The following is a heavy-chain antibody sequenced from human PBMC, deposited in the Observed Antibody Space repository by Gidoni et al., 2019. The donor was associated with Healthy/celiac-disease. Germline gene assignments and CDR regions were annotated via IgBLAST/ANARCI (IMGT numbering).Heavy chain of an antibody. J-gene: IGHJ4*02. Sequence: EVQLVESGGGLVKPGGSLRLSCAASGFTFSSDSMNWVRQAPGKGVEWVSSISSSSSYIYYADSVNGRFTISRDNAKNSLYLQMNSLRAEDTAVYYCARGGYSYGPFSHFDYWGQGTLVTVSS. V-gene: IGHV3-21*01. CDR3: ARGGYSYGPFSHFDY. CDR2: ISSSSSYI. D-gene: IGHD5-18*01. CDR1: GFTFSSDS.